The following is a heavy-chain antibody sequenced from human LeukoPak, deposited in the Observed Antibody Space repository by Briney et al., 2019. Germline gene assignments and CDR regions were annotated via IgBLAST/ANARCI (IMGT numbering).Heavy chain of an antibody. CDR3: AKAPSRLAYVMDV. V-gene: IGHV3-9*01. CDR2: ISWNSGSI. CDR1: GFTFDDYA. J-gene: IGHJ6*02. D-gene: IGHD2-21*01. Sequence: GGSLRLSCAASGFTFDDYAMHWVRQAPGKGLEWVSGISWNSGSIGYADSVKGRFTISRDNAKNSLYLQMNTLRAEGTALYYCAKAPSRLAYVMDVWGQGTTVTVSS.